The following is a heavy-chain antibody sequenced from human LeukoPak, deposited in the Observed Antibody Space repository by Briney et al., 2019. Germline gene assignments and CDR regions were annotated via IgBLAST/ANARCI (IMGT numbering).Heavy chain of an antibody. CDR2: INPNSGGT. CDR1: GYTFTGYY. J-gene: IGHJ6*03. CDR3: ARGDILTGYYSVYYYYMGV. D-gene: IGHD3-9*01. Sequence: ASVKVSCKASGYTFTGYYMHWVRQAPGQGLEWMGRINPNSGGTNYAQKFQGRVTMTRDTSISTAYMELSRLRSDDTAVYYCARGDILTGYYSVYYYYMGVWGKGTTVTVSS. V-gene: IGHV1-2*06.